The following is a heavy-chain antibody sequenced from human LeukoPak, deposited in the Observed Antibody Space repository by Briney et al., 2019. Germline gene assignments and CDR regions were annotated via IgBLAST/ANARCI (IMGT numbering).Heavy chain of an antibody. CDR1: GFPFSTFP. D-gene: IGHD1-26*01. CDR2: FGGSDTST. V-gene: IGHV3-23*01. CDR3: AKSSRIGVGAIAPSDY. J-gene: IGHJ4*02. Sequence: GGSLRLSCGPSGFPFSTFPMSWAPQPPGGGLESVSVFGGSDTSTYYADSVKGRFTISRDNSKNTLYLQMNSLRAEDSAVYYCAKSSRIGVGAIAPSDYWGQGTLVTVSS.